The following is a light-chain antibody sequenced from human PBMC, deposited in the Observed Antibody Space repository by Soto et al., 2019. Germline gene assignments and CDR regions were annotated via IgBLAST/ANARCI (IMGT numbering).Light chain of an antibody. J-gene: IGLJ3*02. V-gene: IGLV1-47*02. CDR2: SNN. Sequence: QSVLTQPPSASGTPGQRVTISCSGSSSNIGSNYVYWYQQLPGTAPKLLIYSNNQRPSGVPDRFSGSKSGTSASLAISGLRSEDEADYYCAAWDDSLSGPRVFGGGTQLTVL. CDR3: AAWDDSLSGPRV. CDR1: SSNIGSNY.